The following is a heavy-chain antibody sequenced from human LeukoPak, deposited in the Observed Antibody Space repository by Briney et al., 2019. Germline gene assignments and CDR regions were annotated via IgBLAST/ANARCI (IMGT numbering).Heavy chain of an antibody. CDR2: ISGSGGTT. Sequence: PGGSLRLSCAASGFTFSSYAMSWVRQAPGKGLEWVSVISGSGGTTDYAESVKGRFTSSRDNSKNTLYLQMNSLRAEDTAVYYCARDSVAPQSGFDYWGQGTLVTVSS. J-gene: IGHJ4*02. CDR1: GFTFSSYA. V-gene: IGHV3-23*01. D-gene: IGHD5-12*01. CDR3: ARDSVAPQSGFDY.